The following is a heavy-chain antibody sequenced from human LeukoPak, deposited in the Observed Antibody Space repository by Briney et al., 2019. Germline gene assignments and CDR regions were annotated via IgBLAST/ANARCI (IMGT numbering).Heavy chain of an antibody. CDR3: ARAVSTSHVYCMDV. CDR1: GGSISNSSYY. CDR2: IYYSVRT. Sequence: KPSETLSLTCSVSGGSISNSSYYWGWIRQPPGKGLEWIGSIYYSVRTYYNPSLKSRVTISVDTSKNQISLKLTSVSAADTAVYFCARAVSTSHVYCMDVWGKGTTVTVSS. D-gene: IGHD5/OR15-5a*01. J-gene: IGHJ6*03. V-gene: IGHV4-39*07.